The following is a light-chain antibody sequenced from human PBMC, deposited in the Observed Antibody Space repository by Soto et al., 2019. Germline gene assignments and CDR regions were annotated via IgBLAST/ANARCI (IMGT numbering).Light chain of an antibody. CDR1: SSDVGVYNF. CDR2: EVS. CDR3: SSYTSSSTLV. J-gene: IGLJ3*02. Sequence: QSALTQPASVSGSPGQSITISCTGTSSDVGVYNFVSWYQQHPGKAPKLIIYEVSNRPSGVSNRFSGSKSGNTASLTISGLQAEDEADYYCSSYTSSSTLVFGGGTKLTVL. V-gene: IGLV2-14*01.